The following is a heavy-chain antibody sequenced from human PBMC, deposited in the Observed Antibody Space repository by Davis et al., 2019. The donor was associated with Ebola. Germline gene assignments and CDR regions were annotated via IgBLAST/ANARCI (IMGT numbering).Heavy chain of an antibody. Sequence: PGGSLRLSCAVSGFTFSSYAMSWVRQAPGKGLDCVSHISISGGTTYYADSVKGRFTISRDNSKHTLSLQVNNLRAEDTALYYCAKDLIRSRLGEILDYWGQGTLVTVSS. CDR2: ISISGGTT. V-gene: IGHV3-23*01. CDR3: AKDLIRSRLGEILDY. CDR1: GFTFSSYA. D-gene: IGHD3-16*01. J-gene: IGHJ4*02.